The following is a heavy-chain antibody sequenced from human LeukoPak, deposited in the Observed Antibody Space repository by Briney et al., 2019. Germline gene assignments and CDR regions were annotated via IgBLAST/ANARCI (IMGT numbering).Heavy chain of an antibody. V-gene: IGHV1-18*01. CDR3: ARMEMATAIFDY. D-gene: IGHD5-24*01. CDR2: ISAYNGNT. Sequence: ASVKVSCKASGGSFRSYAITWVRQAPGQGLEWMGWISAYNGNTNYAQNLQGRVTMTTDTSTSTAYMELRSLRSDDTAMYYCARMEMATAIFDYWGQGTLVTVSS. J-gene: IGHJ4*02. CDR1: GGSFRSYA.